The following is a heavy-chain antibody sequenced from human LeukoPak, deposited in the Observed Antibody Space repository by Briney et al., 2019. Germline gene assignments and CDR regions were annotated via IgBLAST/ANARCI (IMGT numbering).Heavy chain of an antibody. D-gene: IGHD4-17*01. Sequence: GGSLRLSCVASGFTFSSNGMHWVRQAPGKGLEWVTFIQYDGSKKYYADSVKGRFTISRDNAKNSLYLQMNSLRAEDTAVYYCARGSGDYGDAFDYWGQGTLVTVSS. J-gene: IGHJ4*02. V-gene: IGHV3-30*02. CDR1: GFTFSSNG. CDR2: IQYDGSKK. CDR3: ARGSGDYGDAFDY.